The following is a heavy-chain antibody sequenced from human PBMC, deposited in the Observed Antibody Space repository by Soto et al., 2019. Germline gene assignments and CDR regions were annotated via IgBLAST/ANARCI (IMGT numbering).Heavy chain of an antibody. Sequence: GGSLRLSCAASGFTFSDYYMSWIRQAPGKGLEWVSYISSSSSYTNYADSVKGRFTISRDTAKNSLYLKMNSLRAEETAVYYCAKENLGGGSGYGMDVWGQGTTVTVSS. CDR1: GFTFSDYY. D-gene: IGHD3-16*01. CDR2: ISSSSSYT. CDR3: AKENLGGGSGYGMDV. J-gene: IGHJ6*02. V-gene: IGHV3-11*06.